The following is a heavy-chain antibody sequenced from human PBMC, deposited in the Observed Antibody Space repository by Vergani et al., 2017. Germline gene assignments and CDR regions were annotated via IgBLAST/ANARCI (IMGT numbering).Heavy chain of an antibody. CDR2: ISAYNGNT. Sequence: QVQLVQSGAEVKKPGASVKVSCKASGYTFTSYGISWVRQAPGKGLEWMGWISAYNGNTNYAQKLQGRVTMTTDTSTSTAYMELRSLRSDDTAVYYCARDLTVTTRGTGFDYWGQGTLVTVSS. D-gene: IGHD4-17*01. CDR3: ARDLTVTTRGTGFDY. V-gene: IGHV1-18*01. CDR1: GYTFTSYG. J-gene: IGHJ4*02.